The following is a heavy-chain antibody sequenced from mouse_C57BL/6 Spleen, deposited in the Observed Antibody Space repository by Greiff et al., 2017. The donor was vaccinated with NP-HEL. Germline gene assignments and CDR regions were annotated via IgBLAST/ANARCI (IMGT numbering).Heavy chain of an antibody. CDR2: IYPGDGDT. V-gene: IGHV1-82*01. Sequence: QVQLKESGPELVKPGASVKISCKASGYAFSSSWMNWVKQRPGKGLEWIGRIYPGDGDTNYNGKFKGKATLTADKSSSPAYMQLSSLPSEDSAVYFCATAQATWFAYWGQGTLVTVSA. D-gene: IGHD3-2*02. CDR1: GYAFSSSW. CDR3: ATAQATWFAY. J-gene: IGHJ3*01.